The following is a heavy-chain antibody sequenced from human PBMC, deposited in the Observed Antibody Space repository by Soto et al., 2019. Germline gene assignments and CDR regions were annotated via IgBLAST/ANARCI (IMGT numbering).Heavy chain of an antibody. J-gene: IGHJ5*02. Sequence: SETLSLTCTVSGGSISSSSYYWGWIRQPPGKGLEWIGSIYYSGSTYYNPSLKSRVTISVDTSKNQFSLKLSSVTAADTAVYYCARRTGIIVRGGNGEEPKNYNWLDPWGQGTLVTFSS. CDR3: ARRTGIIVRGGNGEEPKNYNWLDP. V-gene: IGHV4-39*01. CDR1: GGSISSSSYY. CDR2: IYYSGST. D-gene: IGHD3-10*02.